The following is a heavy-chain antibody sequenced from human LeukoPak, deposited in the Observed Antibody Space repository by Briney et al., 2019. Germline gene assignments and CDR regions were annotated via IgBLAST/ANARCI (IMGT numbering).Heavy chain of an antibody. J-gene: IGHJ4*02. CDR2: IKQDGSEK. D-gene: IGHD3-10*01. CDR3: ARTLMGGGALDY. V-gene: IGHV3-7*03. Sequence: GGSLRLSCAASGFTFSNYWLNWVRQAPGKGLEWVANIKQDGSEKYYVDFVKGRFTISRDNAKNSLFLQMNSLRAEDTAVYYCARTLMGGGALDYWGQGTLVTVSS. CDR1: GFTFSNYW.